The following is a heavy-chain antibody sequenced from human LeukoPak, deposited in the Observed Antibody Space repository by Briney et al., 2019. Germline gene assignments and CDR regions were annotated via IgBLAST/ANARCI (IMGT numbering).Heavy chain of an antibody. CDR2: IYYSGST. J-gene: IGHJ4*01. CDR3: ARDRGYCTNSVCPSDY. V-gene: IGHV4-31*03. Sequence: SETLSLTCTVSGGSISSGGYYWSWIRQHPGEGLEWIGYIYYSGSTYYNPSLKSRVTISVDTSKNQFSLKLSSVTAADTAVYYCARDRGYCTNSVCPSDYWGQGTLVTVSS. D-gene: IGHD2-8*01. CDR1: GGSISSGGYY.